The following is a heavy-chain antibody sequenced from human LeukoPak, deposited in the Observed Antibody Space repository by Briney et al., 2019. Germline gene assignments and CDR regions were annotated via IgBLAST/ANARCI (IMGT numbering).Heavy chain of an antibody. J-gene: IGHJ4*02. Sequence: GGSLRLSCVAFGFTFSNNYMSWARQAPGKGLEWVSVIYSGGGTSYTDSVKGRFTISRDNSKNTLYLQMNSLRAEDTAVYYCARDLGYSGYLDYWGQGTLVTVSS. CDR2: IYSGGGT. V-gene: IGHV3-53*01. CDR3: ARDLGYSGYLDY. D-gene: IGHD5-12*01. CDR1: GFTFSNNY.